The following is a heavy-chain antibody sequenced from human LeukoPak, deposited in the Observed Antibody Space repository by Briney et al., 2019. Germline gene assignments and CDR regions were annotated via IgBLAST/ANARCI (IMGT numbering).Heavy chain of an antibody. CDR1: GGTFSSYA. D-gene: IGHD2-21*01. V-gene: IGHV1-69*01. J-gene: IGHJ3*02. Sequence: SVKVSCKASGGTFSSYAISWVRQAPGQGLGWMGGIIPIFGTANYAQKFQGRVTITADESTSTAYMELSSLRSEDTAVYYCASEGIVVNAFDIWGQGTMVTVSS. CDR3: ASEGIVVNAFDI. CDR2: IIPIFGTA.